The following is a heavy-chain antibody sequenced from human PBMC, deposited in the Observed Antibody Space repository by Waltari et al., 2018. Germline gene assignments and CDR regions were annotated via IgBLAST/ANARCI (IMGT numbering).Heavy chain of an antibody. Sequence: EVQLVESGGGLVQPGGSLRLSCAASGFTLSTMWMTWVRQAPGKGLEWVANINQDGSDKNYVDSVKGRFTISRDNARNSLYLQMNSLRAEDTAVYYCARHNGNYYYAMDVWGQGTTVTVSS. CDR2: INQDGSDK. D-gene: IGHD1-20*01. CDR3: ARHNGNYYYAMDV. CDR1: GFTLSTMW. V-gene: IGHV3-7*01. J-gene: IGHJ6*02.